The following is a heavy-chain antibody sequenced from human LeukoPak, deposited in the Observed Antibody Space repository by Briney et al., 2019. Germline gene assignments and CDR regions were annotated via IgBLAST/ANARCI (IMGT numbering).Heavy chain of an antibody. J-gene: IGHJ4*02. CDR2: IYRGGNT. Sequence: TTSETLPLTCSVPGGSISHFYWSLIRQPAGKGLEWIGRIYRGGNTNYNPSLKSRVIMSVDTTKNPFALKLSSVTAADTAVYFCAREDCSGGSCYLDYWGQGALVTVSS. CDR1: GGSISHFY. V-gene: IGHV4-4*07. D-gene: IGHD2-15*01. CDR3: AREDCSGGSCYLDY.